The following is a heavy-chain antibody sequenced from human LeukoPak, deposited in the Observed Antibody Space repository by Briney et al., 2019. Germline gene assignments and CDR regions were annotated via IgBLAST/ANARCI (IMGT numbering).Heavy chain of an antibody. Sequence: GGSLRLSCAASGFTFSSYSMSWVRQALGKGLEWVSGISSSGGSTFYADSVKGRFTISRDNSKNTLYLQMNSLRAEDTAIYYCSTYDSTGSYYSFEYWGQGTLVTVSS. CDR2: ISSSGGST. J-gene: IGHJ4*02. CDR1: GFTFSSYS. CDR3: STYDSTGSYYSFEY. D-gene: IGHD3-22*01. V-gene: IGHV3-23*01.